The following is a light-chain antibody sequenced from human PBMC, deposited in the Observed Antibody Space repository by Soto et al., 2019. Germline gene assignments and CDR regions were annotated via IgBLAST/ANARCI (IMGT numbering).Light chain of an antibody. Sequence: DIQMTQSPSTLSASVGDRVTITCRASQSISSWLAWYQQKPGKAPKLLIYKASSLESGVPSRFSGSGSGTEFTLTISSLQRDDFATYHCQHYNSYPWTFGQGTKVEIK. J-gene: IGKJ1*01. CDR1: QSISSW. CDR3: QHYNSYPWT. V-gene: IGKV1-5*03. CDR2: KAS.